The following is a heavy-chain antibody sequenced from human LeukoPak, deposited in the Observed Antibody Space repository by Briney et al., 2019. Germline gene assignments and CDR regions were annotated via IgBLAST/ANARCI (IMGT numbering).Heavy chain of an antibody. CDR3: ARRRSTSWASDI. CDR1: GFTFSSYG. Sequence: GRSLRLSCAASGFTFSSYGMHWVRQAPGKGLEWVAVIWYDGSNKYYADSVKGRFTISRDNSKNTLYLQMNSLRAEDTTVYYCARRRSTSWASDIWGQGTMVTVSS. CDR2: IWYDGSNK. J-gene: IGHJ3*02. D-gene: IGHD2-2*01. V-gene: IGHV3-33*01.